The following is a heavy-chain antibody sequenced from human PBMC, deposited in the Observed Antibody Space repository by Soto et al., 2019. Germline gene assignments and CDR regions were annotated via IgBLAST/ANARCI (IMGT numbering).Heavy chain of an antibody. CDR2: IYYSGST. Sequence: QLQLQESGPGLVKPSETLSLTCTVSGGSISSSSYYWGWIRQPPGKGLEWIGSIYYSGSTYYNPSLKSRVTISVDTSKNQFSLKLSSVTAADTAVYYCARLVRTWYFDLWGRGTLVTVSS. J-gene: IGHJ2*01. V-gene: IGHV4-39*01. CDR1: GGSISSSSYY. CDR3: ARLVRTWYFDL.